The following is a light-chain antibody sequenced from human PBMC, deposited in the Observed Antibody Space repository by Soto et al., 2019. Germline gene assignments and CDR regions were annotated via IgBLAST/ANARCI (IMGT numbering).Light chain of an antibody. CDR3: QKYNSAPLT. Sequence: DIQMTQSPSSLSASVGDRDTITCRASQGISNYLAWYQQKPGTVPDLLIYAASTLQSGVPSRFSGSGSGTDFTLTISSLQPEDVETYYFQKYNSAPLTFGQGTRLEIK. CDR1: QGISNY. CDR2: AAS. V-gene: IGKV1-27*01. J-gene: IGKJ5*01.